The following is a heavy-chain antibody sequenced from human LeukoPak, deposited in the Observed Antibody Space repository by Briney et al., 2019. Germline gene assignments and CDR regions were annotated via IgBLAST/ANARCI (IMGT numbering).Heavy chain of an antibody. V-gene: IGHV4-4*07. CDR1: GGSISSYY. CDR3: ARDATGTTAPNWFDP. J-gene: IGHJ5*02. D-gene: IGHD1-1*01. Sequence: SETLSLTCTVSGGSISSYYWSWIRQPAGKGLEWIGRIYTSGGTNYNPSLKSRVTMSVDTSKNQFSLKLSSVTAADTAVYYCARDATGTTAPNWFDPGGQGTLVAVSS. CDR2: IYTSGGT.